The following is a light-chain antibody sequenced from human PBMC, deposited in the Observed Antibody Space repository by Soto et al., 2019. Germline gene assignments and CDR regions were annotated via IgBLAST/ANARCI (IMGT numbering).Light chain of an antibody. J-gene: IGKJ5*01. V-gene: IGKV1-33*01. CDR1: QDINDY. Sequence: EIQMTQSPSFLSASLGERVTITFQASQDINDYSNWYQQKPGKAPRLLIYGASFLEVGVPSRFSGSGSGTHFTLTISSLQPEDVATYYCQQYDSLPYTFGQGTRLEIK. CDR2: GAS. CDR3: QQYDSLPYT.